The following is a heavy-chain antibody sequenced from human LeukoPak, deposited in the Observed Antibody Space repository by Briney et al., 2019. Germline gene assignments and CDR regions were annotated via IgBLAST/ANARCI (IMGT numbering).Heavy chain of an antibody. D-gene: IGHD6-19*01. CDR2: INPSGGGT. V-gene: IGHV1-46*04. CDR1: GYTFTNYY. Sequence: GSLKVSCKASGYTFTNYYMHWVRQAPGQGLEWMGIINPSGGGTSYAQKLQGRVTMTRDTSTSTVYMELSSLRSEDSAVYYCARTIAVARNFDYWGQGTLVTVSS. CDR3: ARTIAVARNFDY. J-gene: IGHJ4*02.